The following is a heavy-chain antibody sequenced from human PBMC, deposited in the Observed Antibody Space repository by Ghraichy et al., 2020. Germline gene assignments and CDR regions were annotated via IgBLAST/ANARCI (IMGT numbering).Heavy chain of an antibody. Sequence: SQTLSLTCAVYGGSFSGYYWSWLRQPPGKGLEWIGEINHSGSTNYNPSLKSRVTISVDTSKNQFSLKLSSVTAADTAVYYCARGPVMGATRAFDSWGQGTMVTVSS. CDR3: ARGPVMGATRAFDS. CDR1: GGSFSGYY. V-gene: IGHV4-34*01. J-gene: IGHJ3*02. D-gene: IGHD1-26*01. CDR2: INHSGST.